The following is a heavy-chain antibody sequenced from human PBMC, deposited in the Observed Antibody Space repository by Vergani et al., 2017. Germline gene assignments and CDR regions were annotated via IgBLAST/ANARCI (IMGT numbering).Heavy chain of an antibody. Sequence: QVQLVESGGGVVQPGRSLRLSCAASGFTFSSYGMHWVRQAPGKGLGWVAVISYDGSNKYYADSVKGRFTISRDNSKNTLYLQMNSLRAEDTAVYYCAKAMIKAKNWFDPWGQGTLVTVSS. J-gene: IGHJ5*02. CDR2: ISYDGSNK. CDR3: AKAMIKAKNWFDP. V-gene: IGHV3-30*18. CDR1: GFTFSSYG. D-gene: IGHD3-16*01.